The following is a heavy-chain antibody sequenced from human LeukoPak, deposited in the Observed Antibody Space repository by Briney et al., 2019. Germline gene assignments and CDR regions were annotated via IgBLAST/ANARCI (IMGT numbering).Heavy chain of an antibody. Sequence: ASVKVSCKVSGYRLSELSMHWVRQAPGKGLEWMGGLDVEDDEPIYAQKLQGRVTMTTDTSTSTAYMELRSLRSDDTAVYYCARVYNTYYDFWSGHIYYMDVWGKGTTVTVSS. CDR3: ARVYNTYYDFWSGHIYYMDV. CDR2: LDVEDDEP. V-gene: IGHV1-24*01. D-gene: IGHD3-3*01. CDR1: GYRLSELS. J-gene: IGHJ6*03.